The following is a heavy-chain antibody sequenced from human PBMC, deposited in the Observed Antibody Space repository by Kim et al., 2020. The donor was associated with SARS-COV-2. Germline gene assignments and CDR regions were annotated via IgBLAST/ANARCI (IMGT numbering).Heavy chain of an antibody. CDR1: GFTFSSYA. J-gene: IGHJ6*02. CDR2: ITGSGGDT. CDR3: AKSGIISPSTFGGMDV. Sequence: GGSLRLSCAASGFTFSSYAMSWVRQAPGKGLEWVSTITGSGGDTFYADSVKGRFTISRDNSKNTLYLQMNNLRAEDTAVHYCAKSGIISPSTFGGMDVWGHGTTVTVSS. V-gene: IGHV3-23*01. D-gene: IGHD3-16*01.